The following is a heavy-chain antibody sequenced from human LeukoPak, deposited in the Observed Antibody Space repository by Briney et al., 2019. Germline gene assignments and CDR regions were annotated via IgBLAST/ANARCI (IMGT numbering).Heavy chain of an antibody. J-gene: IGHJ4*02. D-gene: IGHD1-26*01. V-gene: IGHV3-48*03. Sequence: SGGSLRLSCAASGFTFSLYEMNWVRQAPGKGLEWVSYISSTGTTINYADSVKGRFTISRDNAKNSLHLQMNSLRAEDTAVYYCARGRYSGSYDDWGQGTLVTVSS. CDR3: ARGRYSGSYDD. CDR1: GFTFSLYE. CDR2: ISSTGTTI.